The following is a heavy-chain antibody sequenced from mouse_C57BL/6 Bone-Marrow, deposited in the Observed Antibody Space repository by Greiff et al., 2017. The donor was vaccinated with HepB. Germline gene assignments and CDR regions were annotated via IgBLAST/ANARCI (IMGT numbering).Heavy chain of an antibody. CDR2: INPYNGGT. CDR3: ARGYGYSFAY. Sequence: EVQLQQSGPVLVKPGASVKMSCKASGYTFTDYYMNWVKQSHGKSLEWIGVINPYNGGTSYNQQFKGKATLTVDESSSTAYMELNSLTSEDSAVYYCARGYGYSFAYWGQGTLVTVSA. J-gene: IGHJ3*01. D-gene: IGHD2-2*01. CDR1: GYTFTDYY. V-gene: IGHV1-19*01.